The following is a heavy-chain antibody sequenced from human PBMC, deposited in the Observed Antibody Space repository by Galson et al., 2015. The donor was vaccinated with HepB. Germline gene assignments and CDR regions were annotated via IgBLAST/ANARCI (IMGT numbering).Heavy chain of an antibody. CDR1: GGSISSGGYY. D-gene: IGHD3-10*01. J-gene: IGHJ4*02. V-gene: IGHV4-31*03. CDR3: ARSRVAYGSGSYSVPYYFDY. Sequence: TLSLTCTVSGGSISSGGYYWSWIRQHPGKGLEWIGYIYYSGSTYYNPSLKSRVTISVDTSKNQFSLKLSSVTAADTAVYYCARSRVAYGSGSYSVPYYFDYWGQGTLVTVSS. CDR2: IYYSGST.